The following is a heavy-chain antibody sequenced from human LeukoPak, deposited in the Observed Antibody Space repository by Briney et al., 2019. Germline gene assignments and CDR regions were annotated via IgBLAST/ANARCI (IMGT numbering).Heavy chain of an antibody. D-gene: IGHD2-2*02. J-gene: IGHJ4*02. CDR3: ARVRYCSSTGCYTFDY. Sequence: GASVKVSCKASGGTFSSYTISWVRQAPGQGLEWMGRIIPILGIANYAQKFQGRVTITADKSTSTAYMELSSLRSEDTAVYYCARVRYCSSTGCYTFDYWGQGTLVTVSS. CDR2: IIPILGIA. V-gene: IGHV1-69*02. CDR1: GGTFSSYT.